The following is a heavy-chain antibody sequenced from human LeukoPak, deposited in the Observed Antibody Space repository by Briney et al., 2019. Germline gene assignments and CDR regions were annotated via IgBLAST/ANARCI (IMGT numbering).Heavy chain of an antibody. CDR2: INPNSGGT. CDR1: GYTFTGYY. J-gene: IGHJ6*02. CDR3: ARGARDCSSTSCYFYYYYYGMDV. V-gene: IGHV1-2*06. D-gene: IGHD2-2*01. Sequence: ASVKVSCKASGYTFTGYYMHWVRQAPGQGLEWMGRINPNSGGTNYAQKLQGRVTMTTDTSTSTAYMELRSLRSDDTAVYYCARGARDCSSTSCYFYYYYYGMDVWGQGTTVTVSS.